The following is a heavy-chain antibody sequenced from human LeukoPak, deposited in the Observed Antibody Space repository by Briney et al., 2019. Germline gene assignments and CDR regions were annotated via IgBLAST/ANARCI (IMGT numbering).Heavy chain of an antibody. D-gene: IGHD3-22*01. J-gene: IGHJ4*02. Sequence: GASVKVSCKASGGTFSSYAISWVRQAPGQGLGWMGGIIPIFGTANYAQKFQGRVTITADESTSTAYMELSSLRSEDTAVYYCASYYYDSSGYYGQTWYFDYWGQGTLVTVSS. V-gene: IGHV1-69*13. CDR1: GGTFSSYA. CDR3: ASYYYDSSGYYGQTWYFDY. CDR2: IIPIFGTA.